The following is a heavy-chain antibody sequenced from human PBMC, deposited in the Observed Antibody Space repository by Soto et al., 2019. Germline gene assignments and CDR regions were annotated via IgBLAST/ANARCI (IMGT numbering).Heavy chain of an antibody. V-gene: IGHV4-59*01. J-gene: IGHJ4*02. CDR1: VLSMSSNY. D-gene: IGHD3-16*01. CDR2: VFYGGT. Sequence: PSETLSLTCSFSVLSMSSNYWSCIRQSPDKGLEWLGYVFYGGTDYNPSLGGRVSMSVETSKSQFSLKLTSVTVADTAVYYCASYRGDLYFESWGPGILVTVSS. CDR3: ASYRGDLYFES.